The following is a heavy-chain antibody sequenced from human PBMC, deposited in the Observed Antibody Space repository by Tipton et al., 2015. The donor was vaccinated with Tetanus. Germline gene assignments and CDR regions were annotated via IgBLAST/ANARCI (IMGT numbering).Heavy chain of an antibody. Sequence: TLSLTCTVSGGSVRSGDYSWNWIRQPPGKGLEWLAYVSYSGRTNYNPALKSRVTISMDTSKNQISLNLTSVTAADTAVYFCARRSYCTSTRCFDAFDLWGPGTRVTVSS. J-gene: IGHJ3*01. D-gene: IGHD2-8*01. CDR3: ARRSYCTSTRCFDAFDL. V-gene: IGHV4-61*08. CDR2: VSYSGRT. CDR1: GGSVRSGDYS.